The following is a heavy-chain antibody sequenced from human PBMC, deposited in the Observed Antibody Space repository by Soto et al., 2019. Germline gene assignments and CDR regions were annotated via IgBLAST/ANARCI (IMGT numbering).Heavy chain of an antibody. V-gene: IGHV3-48*03. Sequence: GSLRLSCAASGFTFSSYEMNWVRQAPGKGLEWVSYISSSGSTIYYADSVKGRFTISRDNAKNSLYPQMNSLRAEDTAVYYCARGAYSCSSGDYYYYGMDVWGQGTTVIVSS. D-gene: IGHD6-6*01. J-gene: IGHJ6*02. CDR2: ISSSGSTI. CDR3: ARGAYSCSSGDYYYYGMDV. CDR1: GFTFSSYE.